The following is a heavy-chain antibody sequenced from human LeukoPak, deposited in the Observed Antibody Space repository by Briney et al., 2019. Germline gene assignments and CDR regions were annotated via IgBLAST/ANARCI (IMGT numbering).Heavy chain of an antibody. CDR3: SRGWNYAFRFDY. Sequence: GGSLRLSCAASGFTFSDYWMTWVRQAPGKGLEWVAHIKQDGSEKYYVDSVKGRFTTSRDNAKNLLYLQMNSLRAEDTAVYFCSRGWNYAFRFDYWGQGTMVTVSS. CDR2: IKQDGSEK. CDR1: GFTFSDYW. J-gene: IGHJ4*02. V-gene: IGHV3-7*01. D-gene: IGHD1-7*01.